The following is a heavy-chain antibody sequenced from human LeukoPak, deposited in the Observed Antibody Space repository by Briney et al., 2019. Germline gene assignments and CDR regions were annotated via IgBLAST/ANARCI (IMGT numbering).Heavy chain of an antibody. CDR2: IYYSGST. CDR1: GGSISSYY. CDR3: ARAYYFDY. V-gene: IGHV4-59*01. Sequence: TSETLSLTCTVPGGSISSYYWSWIRQPPGKGLEWIGYIYYSGSTNYNPSLKSRVTISVDTSKNQFSLKLSSVTAADTAVYYCARAYYFDYWGQGTLVTVSS. J-gene: IGHJ4*02.